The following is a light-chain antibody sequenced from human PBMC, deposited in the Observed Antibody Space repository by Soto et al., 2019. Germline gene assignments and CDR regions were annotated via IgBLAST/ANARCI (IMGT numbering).Light chain of an antibody. CDR2: DAS. V-gene: IGKV3D-20*02. J-gene: IGKJ5*01. CDR3: QQRSNWPPA. Sequence: EIVWTQSPGTLSLSPGERATLSCRASPSVSSSYLAWYQQNPGQAPRLLIYDASNRATGIPARFSGSGSGTDFNLTISSLEPEDFAVYECQQRSNWPPAFGQGTRLEIK. CDR1: PSVSSSY.